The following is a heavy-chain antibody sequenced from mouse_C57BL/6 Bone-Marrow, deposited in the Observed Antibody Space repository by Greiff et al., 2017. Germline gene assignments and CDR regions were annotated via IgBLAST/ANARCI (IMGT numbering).Heavy chain of an antibody. CDR3: GAVPFDY. J-gene: IGHJ2*01. CDR1: GYTFTSYW. V-gene: IGHV1-50*01. Sequence: VQLQQPGAELVKPGASVKLSCKASGYTFTSYWMQWVKQRPGQGLEWIGEIDPSDSYTNYNQKFKGKATLTVDTSSSTAYMQLSSLTSADSAVYYCGAVPFDYWGQGTTLTVSS. CDR2: IDPSDSYT.